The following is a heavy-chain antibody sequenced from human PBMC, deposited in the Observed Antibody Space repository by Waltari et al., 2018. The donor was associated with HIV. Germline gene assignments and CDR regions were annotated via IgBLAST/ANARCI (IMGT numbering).Heavy chain of an antibody. Sequence: QVQLVQSETQVKKPGASLKVSCKASGYRFIGFYINWVRQAPGQGLEWVGYNNPNTGATDYAQKFQGRVTVTGDPSISTAYMEITTLRSDDTAIYYCARDPATVSSGMDVWGQGTTVIVSS. CDR2: NNPNTGAT. V-gene: IGHV1-2*02. CDR1: GYRFIGFY. D-gene: IGHD3-3*01. CDR3: ARDPATVSSGMDV. J-gene: IGHJ6*02.